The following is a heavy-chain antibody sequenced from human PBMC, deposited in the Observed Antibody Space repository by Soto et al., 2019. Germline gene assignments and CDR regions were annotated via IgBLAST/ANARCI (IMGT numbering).Heavy chain of an antibody. V-gene: IGHV3-21*01. Sequence: GGSLRLSCAASGFTFSSYSMNWVRQAPGKGLEWVSSISSSSSYIYYADSVKGRFTISRDNAKNSLYLQMNSLRAEDTAVYYCASSAGWLSQSGMDVWGRGTTVTVSS. CDR3: ASSAGWLSQSGMDV. CDR2: ISSSSSYI. CDR1: GFTFSSYS. J-gene: IGHJ6*02. D-gene: IGHD3-22*01.